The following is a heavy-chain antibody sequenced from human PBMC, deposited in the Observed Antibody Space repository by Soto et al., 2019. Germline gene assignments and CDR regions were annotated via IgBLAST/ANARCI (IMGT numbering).Heavy chain of an antibody. J-gene: IGHJ4*02. CDR1: GFTFSSYG. CDR2: ISYDGSNK. CDR3: AKARSVSCSTGSCYSGHDY. Sequence: GGSLRLSCAASGFTFSSYGMHWVRQAPGRGLEWVAVISYDGSNKFYADSVKGRFTISRDNSKNTLYLQMNSLRADDTAVYYCAKARSVSCSTGSCYSGHDYWGQGTLVTVSS. D-gene: IGHD2-15*01. V-gene: IGHV3-30*18.